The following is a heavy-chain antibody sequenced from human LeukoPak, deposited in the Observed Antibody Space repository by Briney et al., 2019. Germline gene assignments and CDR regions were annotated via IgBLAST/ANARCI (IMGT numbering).Heavy chain of an antibody. D-gene: IGHD4-17*01. CDR1: EFTFSRYA. CDR2: ITSRDGRT. Sequence: PGGSLRLTCAVPEFTFSRYAMTWVRQAPGKGLEWVSSITSRDGRTSYAHSVKGRFTISGDNSKNHLYLQMNYLRVEDTAVYYCARDPNGDYLGAFDFWGQGTLVTVSS. J-gene: IGHJ3*01. CDR3: ARDPNGDYLGAFDF. V-gene: IGHV3-23*01.